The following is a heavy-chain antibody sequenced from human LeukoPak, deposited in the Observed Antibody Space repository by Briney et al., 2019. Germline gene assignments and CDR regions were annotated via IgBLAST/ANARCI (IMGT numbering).Heavy chain of an antibody. Sequence: ASVKVSCKASGYTFTSYYKHWVRQAPGQGLEWMGIINPSGGSTSYAQKFQGRVTMTRDTSTSTVYMELSSLRSEDTAVYYCARVALRPYSSGWFDYWGQGTLVTVSS. J-gene: IGHJ4*02. D-gene: IGHD6-19*01. CDR1: GYTFTSYY. CDR3: ARVALRPYSSGWFDY. CDR2: INPSGGST. V-gene: IGHV1-46*01.